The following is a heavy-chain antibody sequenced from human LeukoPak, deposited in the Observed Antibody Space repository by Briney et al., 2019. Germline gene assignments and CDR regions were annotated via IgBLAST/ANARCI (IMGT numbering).Heavy chain of an antibody. CDR3: ARGGSVESSSGYYYVPLLDY. V-gene: IGHV4-61*01. J-gene: IGHJ4*02. CDR1: GGSISSSYY. D-gene: IGHD3-22*01. CDR2: IYYSGST. Sequence: PSETLSLTCAVSGGSISSSYYWSWIRQPPGKGLEWIGYIYYSGSTNYNPSLKSRVTISVDTSKNQFSLKLSSVTAADTAVYYCARGGSVESSSGYYYVPLLDYWGQGTLVTVSS.